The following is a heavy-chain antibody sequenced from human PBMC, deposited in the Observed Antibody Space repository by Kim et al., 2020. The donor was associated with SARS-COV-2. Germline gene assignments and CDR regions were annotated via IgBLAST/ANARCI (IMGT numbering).Heavy chain of an antibody. CDR2: ISWNSVSI. D-gene: IGHD1-1*01. J-gene: IGHJ4*02. V-gene: IGHV3-9*01. CDR3: AKDMGGTTGACDY. Sequence: GGSLRLSCAASGFTFNDYSMHWVRQAPGKGLEWVSGISWNSVSIGYADSVKGRFTISRDNAKNSLYLQMNSLRAEDTALYYCAKDMGGTTGACDYWGQGTLVIVSS. CDR1: GFTFNDYS.